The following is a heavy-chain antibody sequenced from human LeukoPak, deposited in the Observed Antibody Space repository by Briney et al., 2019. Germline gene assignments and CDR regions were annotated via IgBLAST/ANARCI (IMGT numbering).Heavy chain of an antibody. V-gene: IGHV3-21*01. CDR2: ISSSSSYI. CDR3: ARDLSGSSSWYA. J-gene: IGHJ5*02. CDR1: GFTFSSYS. D-gene: IGHD6-13*01. Sequence: GSLRLSCAASGFTFSSYSMNWVRQAPGKGLEWVSSISSSSSYIYYADSVKGRFTISRDNAKNSLYLQMNSLRAEDTAVYYCARDLSGSSSWYAWGQGTLVTVSS.